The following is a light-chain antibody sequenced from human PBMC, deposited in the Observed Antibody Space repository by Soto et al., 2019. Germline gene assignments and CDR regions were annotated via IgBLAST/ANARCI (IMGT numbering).Light chain of an antibody. CDR3: CSSGGSPTYV. J-gene: IGLJ1*01. V-gene: IGLV2-23*02. CDR1: ISNVGSYKL. CDR2: EVN. Sequence: QPALTQPASVSGSPGQSVTIACTGTISNVGSYKLVSWYQQHPGKAPKLMIFEVNKRPSGVSNRFSGYQYGHTASLTISGLKVEAEADYYCCSSGGSPTYVFGTGTTVTVL.